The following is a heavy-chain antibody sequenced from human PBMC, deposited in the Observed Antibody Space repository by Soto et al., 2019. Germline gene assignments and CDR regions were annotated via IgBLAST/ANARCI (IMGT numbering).Heavy chain of an antibody. CDR3: ARLEYCSCVCYGNYNCFDP. CDR2: ISYSGTT. Sequence: SETLSLTCTVSGASVSISTYYWGWIRQPPGKGLEWIVSISYSGTTYYNPSLKSRVTKSVDTSKNQFSLKLSSVTAADTAVFYCARLEYCSCVCYGNYNCFDPWGQATLVTVFS. CDR1: GASVSISTYY. J-gene: IGHJ5*02. D-gene: IGHD2-21*02. V-gene: IGHV4-39*01.